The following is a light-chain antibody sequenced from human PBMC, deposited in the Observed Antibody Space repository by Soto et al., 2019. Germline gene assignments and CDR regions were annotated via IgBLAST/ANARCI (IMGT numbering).Light chain of an antibody. V-gene: IGKV1-39*01. CDR1: QDISDY. Sequence: DIQMTQSPSSLSASVGDRVTITCRASQDISDYLHWYQQRPGQAPKLLIYAASNLQSGVPSRFIGSESGTDFTLTISSLQPEDFATFYCQQTYRIPYTFGQGTKVDIK. CDR3: QQTYRIPYT. CDR2: AAS. J-gene: IGKJ2*01.